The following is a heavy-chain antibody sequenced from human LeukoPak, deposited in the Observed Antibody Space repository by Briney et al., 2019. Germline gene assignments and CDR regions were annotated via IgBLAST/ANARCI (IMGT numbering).Heavy chain of an antibody. CDR2: INSDGSST. CDR3: ARGNYYDSSGPGGY. J-gene: IGHJ4*02. Sequence: PGGSLRLSCAASGFTFSSHWMHWVRQAPGKGLVWVSRINSDGSSTSYVDSVAGRFTISRDNAKNTLYLQMNSLRAEDTAVYHCARGNYYDSSGPGGYRGQGTLVIVSS. D-gene: IGHD3-22*01. CDR1: GFTFSSHW. V-gene: IGHV3-74*01.